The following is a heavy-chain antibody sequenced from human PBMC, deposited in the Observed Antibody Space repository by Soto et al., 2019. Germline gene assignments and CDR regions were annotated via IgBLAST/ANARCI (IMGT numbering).Heavy chain of an antibody. CDR1: GYRFTSYG. V-gene: IGHV1-18*01. D-gene: IGHD3-10*01. CDR2: IRAYNGNT. J-gene: IGHJ6*02. CDR3: ARDNGFRDTDV. Sequence: QFQLVQSGAEVKKPGASVKVSCKASGYRFTSYGISCVRQAPGQGHECMGWIRAYNGNTNYAQKLHGRVTITTYTATITTYIEMRSHSSEDTTVYYCARDNGFRDTDVCGQGTTVTVSS.